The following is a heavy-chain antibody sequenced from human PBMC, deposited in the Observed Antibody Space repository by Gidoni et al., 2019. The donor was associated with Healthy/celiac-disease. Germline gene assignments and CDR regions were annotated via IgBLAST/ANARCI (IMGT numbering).Heavy chain of an antibody. CDR2: INHSGST. V-gene: IGHV4-34*01. CDR1: GGSFSGYY. J-gene: IGHJ5*02. CDR3: ARAYSSSWNSNWFDP. Sequence: QVQLQQWGAGLLKPSETLSLTCAVYGGSFSGYYWSWIRQPPGKGLEWIGEINHSGSTNYNPSLKSRVTISVDTSKNQFSLKLSSVTAADTAVYYCARAYSSSWNSNWFDPWGQGTLVTVSS. D-gene: IGHD6-13*01.